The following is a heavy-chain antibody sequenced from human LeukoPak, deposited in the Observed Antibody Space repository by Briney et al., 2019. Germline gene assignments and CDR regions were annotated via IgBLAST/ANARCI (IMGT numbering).Heavy chain of an antibody. J-gene: IGHJ4*02. D-gene: IGHD5-18*01. CDR3: ASARLYSYGYYFDY. CDR2: INPDSGGT. Sequence: ASVKVSCKASGGTFSSYAISWVRQAPGQGLEWMGWINPDSGGTNYAQKFQGRVTLTRDTSISTAYMELSRLRSDDTAVYYCASARLYSYGYYFDYWGQGTLVTVSS. V-gene: IGHV1-2*02. CDR1: GGTFSSYA.